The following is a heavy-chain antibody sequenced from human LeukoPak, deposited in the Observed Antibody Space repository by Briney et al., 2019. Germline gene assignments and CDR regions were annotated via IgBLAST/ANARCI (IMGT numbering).Heavy chain of an antibody. CDR2: IVVGSGNT. CDR3: AAVLPYYYDSSGKFDP. J-gene: IGHJ5*02. V-gene: IGHV1-58*02. Sequence: GTSVKVSCKASGFTFTSSAMQWVRQGRGQRLEWIGWIVVGSGNTNYAQKFQERVTITRDMSTSTAYMELSSLRSEDTAVYYCAAVLPYYYDSSGKFDPWGQGTLVTVSS. CDR1: GFTFTSSA. D-gene: IGHD3-22*01.